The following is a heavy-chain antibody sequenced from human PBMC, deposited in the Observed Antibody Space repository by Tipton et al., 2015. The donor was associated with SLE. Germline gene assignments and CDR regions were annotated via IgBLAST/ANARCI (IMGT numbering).Heavy chain of an antibody. CDR2: INHSGST. CDR1: GFSFSSYE. Sequence: LRLSCATSGFSFSSYEMIWVRQPPGKGLEWIGEINHSGSTNYNPSLKSRVTISVDTSKNQFSLKLSSVTAADTAVYYCARGLLYSSTHYYYYYYMDVWGKGTTVTVSS. J-gene: IGHJ6*03. CDR3: ARGLLYSSTHYYYYYYMDV. V-gene: IGHV4-34*01. D-gene: IGHD6-13*01.